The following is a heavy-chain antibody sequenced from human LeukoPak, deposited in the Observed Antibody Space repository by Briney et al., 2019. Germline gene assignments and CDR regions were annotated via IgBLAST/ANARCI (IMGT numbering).Heavy chain of an antibody. D-gene: IGHD4-23*01. Sequence: PGRSLRLSCAASGFTFSSYAMHWVRQAPGKGLEWVAVISYDGSNKYYADSVKGRFTISRDNSKNTLYLQMNSLRAEDTAVYYCARDLTYGGNSGYWGQGTLVTVSS. V-gene: IGHV3-30-3*01. CDR2: ISYDGSNK. CDR3: ARDLTYGGNSGY. CDR1: GFTFSSYA. J-gene: IGHJ4*02.